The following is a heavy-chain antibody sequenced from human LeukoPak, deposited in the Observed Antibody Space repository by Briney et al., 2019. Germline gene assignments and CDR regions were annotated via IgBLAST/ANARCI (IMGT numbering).Heavy chain of an antibody. V-gene: IGHV1-69*13. CDR3: ARGLVELRETQNHYYYMDA. J-gene: IGHJ6*03. CDR1: GGRFGRQV. Sequence: SVKVSCKSSGGRFGRQVFSRVRQAPGQGLEWVGGFIPLFDIKMYAQEVRGRGTITADERTATVFMELSRLRSEDTAVYYCARGLVELRETQNHYYYMDAWGGGTTIIIS. CDR2: FIPLFDIK. D-gene: IGHD3-10*01.